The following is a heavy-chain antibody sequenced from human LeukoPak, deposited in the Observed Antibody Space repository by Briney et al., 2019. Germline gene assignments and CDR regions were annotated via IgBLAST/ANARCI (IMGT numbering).Heavy chain of an antibody. CDR1: GGSISNYY. Sequence: SETLSLTCTVPGGSISNYYWSWIRQPPGKGLEWIGYIYSSGSTNYNPSLKSRVTISVDTSKNQFSLKLSSVTAADTAVYYCARTGKYSSPADAFDIWGQGTMVTVSS. CDR2: IYSSGST. D-gene: IGHD6-6*01. J-gene: IGHJ3*02. CDR3: ARTGKYSSPADAFDI. V-gene: IGHV4-59*01.